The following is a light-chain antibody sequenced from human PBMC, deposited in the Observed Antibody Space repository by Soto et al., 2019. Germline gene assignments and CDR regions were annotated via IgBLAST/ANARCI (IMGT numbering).Light chain of an antibody. Sequence: EIVLTQSPATLSLSPGERATLSCRTRQSVGTYLAWYQHNPGQAPRLLIYDASNRATGIPARFSGSGSGTAFTLTISSPEPEDFAVYYCQQRYNWPNTFGQGTKLAIK. CDR2: DAS. CDR3: QQRYNWPNT. J-gene: IGKJ2*01. V-gene: IGKV3-11*01. CDR1: QSVGTY.